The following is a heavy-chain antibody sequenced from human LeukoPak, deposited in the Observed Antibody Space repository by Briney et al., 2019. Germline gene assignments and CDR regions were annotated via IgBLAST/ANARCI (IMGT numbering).Heavy chain of an antibody. CDR1: GYTLTELS. J-gene: IGHJ4*02. CDR3: ATTYSFGSYYVYYFDY. D-gene: IGHD1-26*01. V-gene: IGHV1-24*01. Sequence: ASVKVSCKVSGYTLTELSMHWVRQAPGKGLEWMGGFDPEDGETIYAQKFQGRVTMNEDTSTDTAYMELSSLRSEDTAVYYCATTYSFGSYYVYYFDYWGQGTLVTVSS. CDR2: FDPEDGET.